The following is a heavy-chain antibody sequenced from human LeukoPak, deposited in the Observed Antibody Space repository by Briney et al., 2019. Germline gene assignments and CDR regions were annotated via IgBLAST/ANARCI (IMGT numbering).Heavy chain of an antibody. CDR3: ARDLRITFGGVIVID. Sequence: TGGSLRLSCAASGFTFSSYSMNWVRQAPGKGLEWVSYISSSSTIYYADSVKGRFTISRDNAENSLYLQMNSLRAEDTAVYYCARDLRITFGGVIVIDWGQGTLVTVSS. V-gene: IGHV3-48*01. J-gene: IGHJ4*02. CDR1: GFTFSSYS. D-gene: IGHD3-16*02. CDR2: ISSSSTI.